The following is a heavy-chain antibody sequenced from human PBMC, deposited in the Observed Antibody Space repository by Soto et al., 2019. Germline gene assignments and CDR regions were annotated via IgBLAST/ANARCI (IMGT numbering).Heavy chain of an antibody. J-gene: IGHJ4*02. V-gene: IGHV1-18*01. CDR1: GYTFTSYG. D-gene: IGHD2-8*01. CDR2: ISAYNGNT. Sequence: QVQLVQSGAEVKKPGASVKVSCKASGYTFTSYGISWVRQAPGQGLEWMGWISAYNGNTNYAQKLQGRVTMTTDTSTSTADMELRSLRSDDTAVYYCARGPDIVLMVYDGYFDYWGQGTLVTVSS. CDR3: ARGPDIVLMVYDGYFDY.